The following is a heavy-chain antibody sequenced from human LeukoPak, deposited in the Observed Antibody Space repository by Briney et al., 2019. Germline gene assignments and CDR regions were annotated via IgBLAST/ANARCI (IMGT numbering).Heavy chain of an antibody. V-gene: IGHV4-59*08. J-gene: IGHJ5*02. CDR3: AVYCGGDCYSGVNNWFDP. D-gene: IGHD2-21*02. CDR2: IYYSGST. Sequence: SETPSLTCTVSGGSISSYYWTWIRQPPGNGLEWIGYIYYSGSTNYNPSLKSRVTISVDTSKNQFSLKLSSVTAADTAVYYCAVYCGGDCYSGVNNWFDPWGQGTLVTVSS. CDR1: GGSISSYY.